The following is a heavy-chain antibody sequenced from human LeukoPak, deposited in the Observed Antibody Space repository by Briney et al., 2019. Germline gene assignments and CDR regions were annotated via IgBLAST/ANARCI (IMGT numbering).Heavy chain of an antibody. D-gene: IGHD2-15*01. CDR2: IYDSGNT. J-gene: IGHJ6*02. CDR1: GGSITSYY. CDR3: ASLLLGDCSGGSCKDDMDV. Sequence: KSSETLSLTCTVSGGSITSYYWGWIRQPPGKGLEWIGYIYDSGNTNFNPSLKSRVTISLDTSKNQFSLRLSSVTAADTAVCYCASLLLGDCSGGSCKDDMDVWGQGTTVTVSS. V-gene: IGHV4-59*08.